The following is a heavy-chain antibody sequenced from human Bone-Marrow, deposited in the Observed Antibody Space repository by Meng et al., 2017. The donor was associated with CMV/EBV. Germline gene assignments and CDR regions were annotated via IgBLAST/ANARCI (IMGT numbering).Heavy chain of an antibody. CDR1: GGSVSRGSYY. V-gene: IGHV4-61*01. CDR2: VYHSGNT. Sequence: GSLRLSCTVSGGSVSRGSYYWSWIRQPPGKGLEWIGYVYHSGNTNYNPSRKSRATISVDTSKNLFSLKLSSVTAADTAVYYRARALNPGMLEWLPPDYWGQGTLVTVSS. D-gene: IGHD3-3*01. CDR3: ARALNPGMLEWLPPDY. J-gene: IGHJ4*02.